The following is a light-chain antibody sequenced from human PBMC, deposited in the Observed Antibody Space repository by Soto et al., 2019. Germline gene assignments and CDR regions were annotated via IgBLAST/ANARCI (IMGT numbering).Light chain of an antibody. Sequence: QSALTQPASVSGSPGQSITISCTGTSSDVGSYNLVSWYQQHPGKAPKLLIHSDNQRPSGVPDRFSGSKSGTSASLAISGLQSEDEADYYCATWDDRLNGQVLFGGGTKLTVL. J-gene: IGLJ3*02. V-gene: IGLV2-14*02. CDR1: SSDVGSYNL. CDR3: ATWDDRLNGQVL. CDR2: SDN.